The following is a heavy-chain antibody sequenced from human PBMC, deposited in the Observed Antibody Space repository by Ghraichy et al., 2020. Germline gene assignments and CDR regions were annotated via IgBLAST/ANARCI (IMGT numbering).Heavy chain of an antibody. Sequence: GGSLRLSCVASGFTFSSFAMSWVRQAPGKGLEWVSAISGSGGGTYYADSVKGRFTISRDNSKNTLYLQMNSLRAEDTAVYYCAKEIVVVPAAIDYWGQGTMGTVSS. D-gene: IGHD2-2*01. CDR3: AKEIVVVPAAIDY. CDR1: GFTFSSFA. V-gene: IGHV3-23*01. J-gene: IGHJ4*02. CDR2: ISGSGGGT.